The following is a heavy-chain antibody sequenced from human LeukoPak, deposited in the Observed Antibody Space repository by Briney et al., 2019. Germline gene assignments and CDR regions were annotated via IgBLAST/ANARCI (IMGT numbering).Heavy chain of an antibody. V-gene: IGHV4-38-2*02. D-gene: IGHD3-22*01. CDR1: GCSLSSGSY. Sequence: PLETLSLTCTVSGCSLSSGSYWGWIRQPPWKGLDWIAGSYHSGDTPSNPSPTRGVTISVDTSKNQFSLKLNSVTAADTAVYYCARGLSYRDRSDNFYNWFEPWGQGTPVTVSS. CDR3: ARGLSYRDRSDNFYNWFEP. J-gene: IGHJ5*02. CDR2: SYHSGDT.